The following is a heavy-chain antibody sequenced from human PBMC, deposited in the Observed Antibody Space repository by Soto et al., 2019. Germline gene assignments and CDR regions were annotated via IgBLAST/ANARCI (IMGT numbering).Heavy chain of an antibody. J-gene: IGHJ6*02. CDR1: GYTFTSYD. Sequence: ASVKVSCKASGYTFTSYDINWVRQATGQGLEWMGWMNPNSGNTGYAQKFQGRVTMTRNTSISTAYKELSSLGSEDTAVYYCARRGYSSSWYSYYYYGMDVWGQGTTVTVSS. V-gene: IGHV1-8*01. D-gene: IGHD6-13*01. CDR2: MNPNSGNT. CDR3: ARRGYSSSWYSYYYYGMDV.